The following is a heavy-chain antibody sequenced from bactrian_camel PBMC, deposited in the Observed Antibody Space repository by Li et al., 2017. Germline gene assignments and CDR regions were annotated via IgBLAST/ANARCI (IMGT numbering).Heavy chain of an antibody. V-gene: IGHV3S40*01. J-gene: IGHJ4*01. Sequence: VQLVESGGGLVQPGGSLRLSCQASGFYFNTRHMSWLRQAPGKGLEWVCTITGDGNIDYFADSVMDRFTISRDNVKNTVYLQMNSLKSEDSALYYCATSWYEYDYWGQGTQVTVS. CDR2: ITGDGNID. CDR3: ATSWYEYDY. CDR1: GFYFNTRH. D-gene: IGHD2*01.